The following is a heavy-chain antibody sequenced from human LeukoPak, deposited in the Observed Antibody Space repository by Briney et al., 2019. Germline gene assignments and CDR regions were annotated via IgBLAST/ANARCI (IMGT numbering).Heavy chain of an antibody. Sequence: TGGSLRLSCAASGFTFTSYWMHWVRHAPGKGLVWVSRITSDGRSTSYADSVKGRFTMSRDNAKNMLYLQMNSLRPEDTAVYYCAGGDAVTSNYWGQGTLLTVSS. V-gene: IGHV3-74*01. D-gene: IGHD4-17*01. J-gene: IGHJ4*02. CDR2: ITSDGRST. CDR1: GFTFTSYW. CDR3: AGGDAVTSNY.